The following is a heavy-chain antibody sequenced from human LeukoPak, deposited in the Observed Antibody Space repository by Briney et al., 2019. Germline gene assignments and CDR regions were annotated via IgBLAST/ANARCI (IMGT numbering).Heavy chain of an antibody. J-gene: IGHJ4*02. D-gene: IGHD2-2*01. V-gene: IGHV1-46*01. Sequence: VASVKVSCKASGYTFTSYYIHWVRQAPGQGLEWMGIINPSGGSTSYAQKFQGRVTMTRDMSTSTVYMELSSLRSEDTAVYYCARSDCSSTSCYFKAGLGYWGQGTLVTVSS. CDR3: ARSDCSSTSCYFKAGLGY. CDR2: INPSGGST. CDR1: GYTFTSYY.